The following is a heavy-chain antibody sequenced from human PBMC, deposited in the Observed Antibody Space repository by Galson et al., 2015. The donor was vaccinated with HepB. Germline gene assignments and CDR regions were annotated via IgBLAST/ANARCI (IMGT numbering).Heavy chain of an antibody. CDR2: INQSGSV. D-gene: IGHD1-1*01. V-gene: IGHV4-34*01. CDR3: MRSRARTGTKRYGLDV. J-gene: IGHJ6*02. CDR1: GGAFSGYY. Sequence: SETLSLTCAVYGGAFSGYYWSWIRQSPATGLEWIGEINQSGSVKYNPSLKSRVILSVDTPKNQFSLNLTSVTAADTAVYYCMRSRARTGTKRYGLDVGGQGTPVTVSS.